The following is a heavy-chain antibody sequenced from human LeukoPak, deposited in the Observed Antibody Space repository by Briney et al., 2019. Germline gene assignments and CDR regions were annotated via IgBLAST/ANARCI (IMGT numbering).Heavy chain of an antibody. CDR3: AREEARRGSGSYVY. Sequence: GGSLRLSCAASGFTFSSYWMSWVRQAPGKGLEWVANIKQDGSEKYYVESVKGRFTISRDNAKNSLYLQMNSLRAEDTAVYYCAREEARRGSGSYVYWGQGTLVTVSS. V-gene: IGHV3-7*01. J-gene: IGHJ4*02. CDR1: GFTFSSYW. D-gene: IGHD3-10*01. CDR2: IKQDGSEK.